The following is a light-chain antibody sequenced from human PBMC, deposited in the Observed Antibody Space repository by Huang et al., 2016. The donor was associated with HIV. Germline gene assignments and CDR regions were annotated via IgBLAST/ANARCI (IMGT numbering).Light chain of an antibody. CDR3: QQTYSMLLT. CDR1: QSISKY. V-gene: IGKV1-39*01. J-gene: IGKJ4*01. Sequence: DIQMTQSPSSLSASVGDRVTITCRASQSISKYLNWFQQKPGKAPKVLIYAASYLVSGVPSRFSASGSWTDFTLTISGLQPEDSATYFCQQTYSMLLTFGGGTQVEIK. CDR2: AAS.